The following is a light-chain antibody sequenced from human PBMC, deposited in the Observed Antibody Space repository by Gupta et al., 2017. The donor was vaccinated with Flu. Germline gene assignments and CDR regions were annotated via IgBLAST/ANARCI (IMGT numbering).Light chain of an antibody. Sequence: EIVMTQSPATVSVSPGERATLSCRASQSVTSNLAWYQQKPGQAPRLLIYSASTRDTGIPARFSGSGSGTEFTLTISSLRSEDFAVYYCQQDNNWPYTFGQGTKVEIK. CDR3: QQDNNWPYT. V-gene: IGKV3-15*01. J-gene: IGKJ2*01. CDR2: SAS. CDR1: QSVTSN.